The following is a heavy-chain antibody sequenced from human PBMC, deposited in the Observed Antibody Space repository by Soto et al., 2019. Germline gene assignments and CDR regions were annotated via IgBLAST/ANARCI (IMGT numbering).Heavy chain of an antibody. J-gene: IGHJ6*03. V-gene: IGHV3-33*06. Sequence: PGGSPELSCAASGSTLYISAVAVALQAPGKGLQWVAVIWFDGNSQHYADSVKGRFTISRDNSKDTLHLQMNSLRAEDTAVYYCAKGSGYFYNYMDVWGKGTTVTVSS. CDR1: GSTLYISA. D-gene: IGHD6-19*01. CDR2: IWFDGNSQ. CDR3: AKGSGYFYNYMDV.